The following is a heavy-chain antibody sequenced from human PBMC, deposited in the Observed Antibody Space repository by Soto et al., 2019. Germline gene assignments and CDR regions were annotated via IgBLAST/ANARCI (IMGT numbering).Heavy chain of an antibody. CDR1: GYTFTSYA. CDR2: INAGSGNT. D-gene: IGHD1-26*01. J-gene: IGHJ5*02. V-gene: IGHV1-3*01. Sequence: ASVKVSCKASGYTFTSYAMHWVRQAPGQRLEWMGWINAGSGNTKYSQKFQGRVTITRDTSASTAYMELSSLRSEDTAVDYCARGYTFPFDPWGQGTLVTVS. CDR3: ARGYTFPFDP.